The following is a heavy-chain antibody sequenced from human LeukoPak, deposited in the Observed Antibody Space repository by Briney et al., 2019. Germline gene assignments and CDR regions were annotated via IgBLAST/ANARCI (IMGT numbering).Heavy chain of an antibody. CDR3: ARHHRSTISCHGRSSGDFDY. CDR1: GFTFSSYA. V-gene: IGHV3-30*03. Sequence: PGGSLRLSCAASGFTFSSYAMHWVRQAPGKGLEWVAVTSYDGTDKYYADSLKGRFTISRDNSKNTLYLQMNSLRAEDTAVYYCARHHRSTISCHGRSSGDFDYWGQGTLVTVSS. D-gene: IGHD2-2*01. CDR2: TSYDGTDK. J-gene: IGHJ4*02.